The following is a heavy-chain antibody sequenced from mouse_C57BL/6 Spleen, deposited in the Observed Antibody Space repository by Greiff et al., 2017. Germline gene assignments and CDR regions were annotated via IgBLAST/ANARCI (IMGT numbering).Heavy chain of an antibody. J-gene: IGHJ4*01. Sequence: QVQLQQSGAELVRPGSSVKLSCKASGYTFTSYWMDWVKQRPGHGLEWIGNIYPSDSDTHYNQKFKDKATLTVDKSSSTAYMQLSSLTSEDSAVYYGARRQLRLHYAMDYWGQGTSVTVSS. CDR2: IYPSDSDT. CDR1: GYTFTSYW. CDR3: ARRQLRLHYAMDY. V-gene: IGHV1-61*01. D-gene: IGHD3-2*02.